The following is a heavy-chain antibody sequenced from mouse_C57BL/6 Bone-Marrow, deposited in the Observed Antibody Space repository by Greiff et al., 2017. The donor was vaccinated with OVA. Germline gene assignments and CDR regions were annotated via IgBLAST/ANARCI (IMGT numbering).Heavy chain of an antibody. D-gene: IGHD1-1*01. CDR3: AREDYYGSRGAWFAY. J-gene: IGHJ3*01. V-gene: IGHV1-81*01. CDR2: IYPRSGNT. CDR1: GYTFTSYG. Sequence: VQLQQSGAELARPGASVKLSCKASGYTFTSYGISWVKQRTGQGLEWIGEIYPRSGNTYYNEKFKGKATLTADKSSSTAYMELRSLTSEDSAVYYCAREDYYGSRGAWFAYWGQGTLVTVSA.